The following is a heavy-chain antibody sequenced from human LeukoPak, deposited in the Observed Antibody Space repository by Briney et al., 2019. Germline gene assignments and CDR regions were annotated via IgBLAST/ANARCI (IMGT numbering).Heavy chain of an antibody. J-gene: IGHJ4*02. D-gene: IGHD3-10*01. V-gene: IGHV1-24*01. CDR1: GYTLTELS. Sequence: ASVKVSCKVSGYTLTELSMHWVRQAPGKGLEWMGGFDPEDGETIYAQKFQGRVTMTEDTSTDTACMELSSLRSEDTAVYYCATVYYGSGPGDYWGQGTLVTVSS. CDR2: FDPEDGET. CDR3: ATVYYGSGPGDY.